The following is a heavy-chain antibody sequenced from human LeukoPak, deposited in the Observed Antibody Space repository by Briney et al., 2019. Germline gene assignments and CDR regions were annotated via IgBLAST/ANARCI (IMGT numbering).Heavy chain of an antibody. Sequence: GGSLRLSCAASGFTFSSYEMNWVRQAPGKGLEWVSYISSSGTTKYYADSVKGRFTISRDNAKNSLYLQMNSLRAEDTAVYYCASRRGVYRDWFDPWGQGTLVTVSS. V-gene: IGHV3-48*03. CDR1: GFTFSSYE. CDR3: ASRRGVYRDWFDP. J-gene: IGHJ5*02. CDR2: ISSSGTTK. D-gene: IGHD3-10*01.